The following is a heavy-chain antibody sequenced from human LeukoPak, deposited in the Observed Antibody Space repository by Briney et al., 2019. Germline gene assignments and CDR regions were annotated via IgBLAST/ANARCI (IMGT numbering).Heavy chain of an antibody. CDR3: ARVGAAAGPWAFDI. D-gene: IGHD6-13*01. J-gene: IGHJ3*02. Sequence: GASVKVSCKASGYTFTGYYMHWVRQAPGPGLEWMGWINPNSGGTNYAQKFQGRVTMTRDTSISTAYMELSRLRSDGTAVYYCARVGAAAGPWAFDIWGQGTMVTVSS. CDR1: GYTFTGYY. V-gene: IGHV1-2*02. CDR2: INPNSGGT.